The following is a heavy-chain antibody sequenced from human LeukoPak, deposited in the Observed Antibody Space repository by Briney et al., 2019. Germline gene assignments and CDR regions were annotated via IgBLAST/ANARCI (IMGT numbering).Heavy chain of an antibody. D-gene: IGHD4-23*01. J-gene: IGHJ4*02. V-gene: IGHV4-59*01. CDR2: IFFSGTT. CDR3: ARVGGGGAWFDF. Sequence: SETLSLTCTVSSVSLTNYYWSWIRQPPGKGLEWIGYIFFSGTTNYNPSLKSRVTISVDTSKNQFSLKMTSVTAADTAVYFCARVGGGGAWFDFWGQGTLVTVSS. CDR1: SVSLTNYY.